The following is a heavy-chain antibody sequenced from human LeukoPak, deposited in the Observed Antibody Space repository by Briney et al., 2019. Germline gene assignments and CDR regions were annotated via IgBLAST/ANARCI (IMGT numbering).Heavy chain of an antibody. CDR2: IKQDGSEK. Sequence: GGSLRLSCAVSGFSFNNYWMSWVRQAPGKGLEWVANIKQDGSEKYYVDSVKGRFSISRDNPKNSLYLQMNSLRAEDTAVYYCARDYDFWSGYLDYWGQGTLVTVSS. CDR1: GFSFNNYW. J-gene: IGHJ4*02. CDR3: ARDYDFWSGYLDY. V-gene: IGHV3-7*05. D-gene: IGHD3-3*01.